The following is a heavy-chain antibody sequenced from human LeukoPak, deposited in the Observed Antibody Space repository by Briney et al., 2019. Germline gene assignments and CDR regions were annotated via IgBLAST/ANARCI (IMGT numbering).Heavy chain of an antibody. CDR1: GFXVSSNY. V-gene: IGHV3-53*01. D-gene: IGHD3-22*01. J-gene: IGHJ4*02. Sequence: PGGSLRLSCAASGFXVSSNYISWVRQAPGKGLEWVSVIYSGGSTYYADSVKGRFTISRDNSKNTLYLQMNSLRAEDTAVYYCASRGVDSSGYYFDYWGQGTLVTVSS. CDR2: IYSGGST. CDR3: ASRGVDSSGYYFDY.